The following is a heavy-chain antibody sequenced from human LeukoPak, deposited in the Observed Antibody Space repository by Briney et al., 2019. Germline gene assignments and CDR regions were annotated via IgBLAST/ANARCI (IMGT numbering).Heavy chain of an antibody. CDR2: INPSGGST. V-gene: IGHV1-46*01. Sequence: ASVKVSCKASGYTFTSYYMHWVRQAPGQGLEWMGIINPSGGSTSYAQKFQGRVTMTRDTSTSTVYMELSSLRSEDTAVYYCARDVTESITMIRDYRLSTGHWGQGTLVTVSS. CDR3: ARDVTESITMIRDYRLSTGH. CDR1: GYTFTSYY. D-gene: IGHD3-22*01. J-gene: IGHJ4*02.